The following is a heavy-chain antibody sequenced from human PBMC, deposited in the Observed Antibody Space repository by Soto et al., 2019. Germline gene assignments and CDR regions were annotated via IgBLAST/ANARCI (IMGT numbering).Heavy chain of an antibody. V-gene: IGHV3-30*18. CDR1: GFTFSSYG. D-gene: IGHD2-15*01. CDR2: ISYDGSNK. Sequence: QVQLVESGGGVVQPGRSLRLSCAASGFTFSSYGMHWVRQAPGKGLEWVAVISYDGSNKYYADSVKGRFTISRDNSKNTLYLQMNSLRAEDTAVYYCAKDLGIVVVVAATLDYWGQGTLVTVSS. CDR3: AKDLGIVVVVAATLDY. J-gene: IGHJ4*02.